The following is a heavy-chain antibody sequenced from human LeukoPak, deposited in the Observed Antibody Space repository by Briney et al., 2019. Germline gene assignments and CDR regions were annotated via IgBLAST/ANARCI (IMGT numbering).Heavy chain of an antibody. Sequence: GGSLRLSCAASGFTFSSYAMSWVRQAPGKGLEWVSAISGSGGSTYYADSVKGRFTISRDNSKNTLYPQMNSLRAEDTAVYYCAKGRGRCSGGSCYEGNAFDIWGQGTMVTVSS. CDR3: AKGRGRCSGGSCYEGNAFDI. CDR2: ISGSGGST. J-gene: IGHJ3*02. D-gene: IGHD2-15*01. CDR1: GFTFSSYA. V-gene: IGHV3-23*01.